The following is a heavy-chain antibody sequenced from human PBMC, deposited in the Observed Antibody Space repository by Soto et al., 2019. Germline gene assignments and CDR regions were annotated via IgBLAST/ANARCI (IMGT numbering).Heavy chain of an antibody. CDR1: GGSFSGYY. CDR3: ARGQGAAASSYDHYGMDV. CDR2: INHSGST. V-gene: IGHV4-34*01. D-gene: IGHD6-13*01. Sequence: SETLSLTCAVYGGSFSGYYWSWIRQPPGKGLEWIGEINHSGSTNDNPSLKSRVTISVDTSKNQFSLKLSSVTAADTAVYYCARGQGAAASSYDHYGMDVWGQGTTVTV. J-gene: IGHJ6*02.